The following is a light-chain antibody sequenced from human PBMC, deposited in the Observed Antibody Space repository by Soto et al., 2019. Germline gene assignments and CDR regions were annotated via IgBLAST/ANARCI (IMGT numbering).Light chain of an antibody. CDR2: EVT. Sequence: QSALTQPASVSGSPGQSITISCTGTSSDVGGYNYVSWYQQHPGQVPKLTIYEVTTRPSGVSSRFSGSKSGNTASLTISGLQAEDEADYYCSSYTNSDTWVFGGVTKLTVL. CDR1: SSDVGGYNY. CDR3: SSYTNSDTWV. J-gene: IGLJ3*02. V-gene: IGLV2-14*01.